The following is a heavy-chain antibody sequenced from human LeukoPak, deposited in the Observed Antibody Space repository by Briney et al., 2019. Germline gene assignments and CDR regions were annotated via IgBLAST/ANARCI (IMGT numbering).Heavy chain of an antibody. V-gene: IGHV3-30*02. Sequence: GGSLRLSCAASGFTFSNYGMHWVRQAPGKGLEWVAVILNDGINKNYADSVKGRFTISRDNSKNTLYLQMNSLRADDTAAYYCAKGHRLCSSGNCNSQVDSWGHGTLVIVPS. J-gene: IGHJ5*01. CDR2: ILNDGINK. CDR1: GFTFSNYG. D-gene: IGHD2-15*01. CDR3: AKGHRLCSSGNCNSQVDS.